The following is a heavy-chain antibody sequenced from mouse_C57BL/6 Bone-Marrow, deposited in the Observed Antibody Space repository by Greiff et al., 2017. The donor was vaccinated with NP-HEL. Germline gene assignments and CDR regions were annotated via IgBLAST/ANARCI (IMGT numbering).Heavy chain of an antibody. Sequence: EVKVEESGGGLVQPGGSLKLSCAASGFTFSDYYMYWVRQTPEKRLEWVAYISNGGGSTYYPDTVKGRFTISRDNAKNTLYLQMSRLTSEDTAMYYCAVYYGMDYWGQGTSVTVSS. J-gene: IGHJ4*01. CDR1: GFTFSDYY. V-gene: IGHV5-12*01. CDR2: ISNGGGST. CDR3: AVYYGMDY.